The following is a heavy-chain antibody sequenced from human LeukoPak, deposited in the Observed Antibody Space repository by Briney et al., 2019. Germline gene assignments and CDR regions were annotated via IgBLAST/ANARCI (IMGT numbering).Heavy chain of an antibody. J-gene: IGHJ4*02. D-gene: IGHD1-26*01. CDR1: RVPLCKHW. CDR2: ITQGGTEK. V-gene: IGHV3-7*01. Sequence: GGSLRLSCAASRVPLCKHWMTWVRQAPGKGLEWVATITQGGTEKFYVDSLKGRFTISGDNAKNSLYLQMNRLRAEDTAVYYCARDPFELWGQGTLVTVSS. CDR3: ARDPFEL.